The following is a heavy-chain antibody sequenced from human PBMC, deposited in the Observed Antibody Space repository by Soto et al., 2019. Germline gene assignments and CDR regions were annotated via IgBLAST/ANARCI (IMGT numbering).Heavy chain of an antibody. D-gene: IGHD6-13*01. V-gene: IGHV3-23*01. Sequence: EVQLLESGGGLVQPGGSLRLSCAASGFTFSSYAMSWVRQAPGKGLVWVSAISGSGGSTYYADSVKGRFTISRDNSKNTLYLQMNSLRAEDTAVYYCAKGEQLAYYYYYYGMDVWGQGTTVTVSS. CDR2: ISGSGGST. CDR1: GFTFSSYA. CDR3: AKGEQLAYYYYYYGMDV. J-gene: IGHJ6*02.